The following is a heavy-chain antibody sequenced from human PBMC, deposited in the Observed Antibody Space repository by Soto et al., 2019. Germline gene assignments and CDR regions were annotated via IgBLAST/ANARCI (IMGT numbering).Heavy chain of an antibody. Sequence: HPGGSLRLSCAASGFTVSSNYMSWVRQAPGKGLEWVSVIYSGGSTYYADSVKGRFTISRDNSKNTLYLQMNSLRAEDTAVYYCARSYDSSGYYAYWGQGTLVTVSS. D-gene: IGHD3-22*01. J-gene: IGHJ4*02. V-gene: IGHV3-53*01. CDR2: IYSGGST. CDR3: ARSYDSSGYYAY. CDR1: GFTVSSNY.